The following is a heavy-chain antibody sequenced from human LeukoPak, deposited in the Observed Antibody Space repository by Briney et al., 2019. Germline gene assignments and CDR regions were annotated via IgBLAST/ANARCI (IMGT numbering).Heavy chain of an antibody. D-gene: IGHD3-22*01. CDR3: AKQYYYDSSGHYGPFDY. CDR2: ISYDGSNK. V-gene: IGHV3-30-3*02. J-gene: IGHJ4*02. CDR1: GFTFSSYA. Sequence: PGGSLRLSCAASGFTFSSYAMHWVRQAPGKGLEWVAVISYDGSNKYYADSVKGRFTISRDNSKNTLYLQMNSLRAEDTAVYYCAKQYYYDSSGHYGPFDYWGQGTLVTVSS.